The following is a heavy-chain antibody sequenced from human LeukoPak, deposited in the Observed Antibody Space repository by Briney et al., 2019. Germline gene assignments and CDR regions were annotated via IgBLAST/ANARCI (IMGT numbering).Heavy chain of an antibody. D-gene: IGHD5-12*01. V-gene: IGHV3-21*01. CDR2: ITSSSSYM. Sequence: PGGSLRLSCAASGFTFSSYSMNWVRQAPGKGLEWGSSITSSSSYMYYADSVKGRFTISRDNAKNSLYLQMNTLRAEDTAVYYCARESLATIGVDYWGQGTLVTVSS. J-gene: IGHJ4*02. CDR3: ARESLATIGVDY. CDR1: GFTFSSYS.